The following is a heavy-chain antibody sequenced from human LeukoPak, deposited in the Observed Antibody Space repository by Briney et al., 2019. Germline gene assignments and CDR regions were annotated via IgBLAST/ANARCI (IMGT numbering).Heavy chain of an antibody. CDR3: AESSGDWPSPFDY. J-gene: IGHJ4*02. CDR1: GFTFNSYT. Sequence: GESLRLSCTASGFTFNSYTMSWVRQAQGRGMEWISAIVGRGDDTDHADSVKGRFTVSRDNSRNTLYLQMNSLRVEDTAVYYCAESSGDWPSPFDYWGQGTLVTVSS. CDR2: IVGRGDDT. D-gene: IGHD2-21*02. V-gene: IGHV3-23*01.